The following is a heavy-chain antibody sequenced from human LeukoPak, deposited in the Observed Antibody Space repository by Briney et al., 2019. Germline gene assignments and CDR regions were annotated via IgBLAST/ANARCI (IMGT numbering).Heavy chain of an antibody. CDR1: GFTVSSNS. Sequence: GGSLRLSCTVSGFTVSSNSMSWVRQAPGEGLEWVSFIYSGTIHYSDSVKGRFTISRDNSKNTLYLQMNSLRAEDTAVYYCARRAGAYSHPYDYWAREPWSPSP. CDR3: ARRAGAYSHPYDY. CDR2: IYSGTI. V-gene: IGHV3-53*01. J-gene: IGHJ4*02. D-gene: IGHD4/OR15-4a*01.